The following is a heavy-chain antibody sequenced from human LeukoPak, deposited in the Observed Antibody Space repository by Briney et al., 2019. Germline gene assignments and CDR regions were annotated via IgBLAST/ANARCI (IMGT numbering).Heavy chain of an antibody. CDR1: GDSVSSSTYY. D-gene: IGHD2-21*01. J-gene: IGHJ4*02. Sequence: SETLSLTCTVSGDSVSSSTYYWDWIRQPPGRGLEWIGSISYGGSTYYSPSLESRVTISVDTSKNQFSLKLSSVTAADTAVYYCARQALWFFDHWGQGTLVTVSS. CDR3: ARQALWFFDH. V-gene: IGHV4-39*01. CDR2: ISYGGST.